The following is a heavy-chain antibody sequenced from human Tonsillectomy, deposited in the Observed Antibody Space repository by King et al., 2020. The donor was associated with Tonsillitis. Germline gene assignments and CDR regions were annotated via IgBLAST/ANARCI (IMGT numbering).Heavy chain of an antibody. V-gene: IGHV4-59*08. D-gene: IGHD4-17*01. Sequence: VQLQESGPGLVKPSETLSLTCTVSGGSISSYYWSWLRQPPGKGLEWIGYIDYSGSTNYNPSLKSRVTISVDTSKNQFSLKLSSVTAADTAVYYCAGRDDYGDYRWYFDLWGRGTLVTVSS. CDR3: AGRDDYGDYRWYFDL. CDR1: GGSISSYY. J-gene: IGHJ2*01. CDR2: IDYSGST.